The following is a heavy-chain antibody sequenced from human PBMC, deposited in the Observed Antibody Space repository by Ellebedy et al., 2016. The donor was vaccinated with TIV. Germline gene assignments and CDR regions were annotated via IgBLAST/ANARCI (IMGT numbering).Heavy chain of an antibody. J-gene: IGHJ6*02. CDR1: GGSISSSSYY. V-gene: IGHV4-39*01. D-gene: IGHD4-23*01. CDR2: IYYSGST. CDR3: ARNYGGNYYYYYGMDV. Sequence: MPSETLSLTCTVSGGSISSSSYYWGWIRQPPGKGLEWIGSIYYSGSTYYNPSLKSRVTISVDTSKNQFSLKLSSVTAADTAVYYCARNYGGNYYYYYGMDVWGQGTTVTVSS.